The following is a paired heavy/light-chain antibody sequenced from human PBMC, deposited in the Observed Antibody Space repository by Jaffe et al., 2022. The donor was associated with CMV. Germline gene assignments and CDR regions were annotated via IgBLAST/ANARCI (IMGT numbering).Heavy chain of an antibody. CDR2: IYYSGGA. J-gene: IGHJ4*02. CDR3: ASAGYSYGPAFDY. D-gene: IGHD5-18*01. V-gene: IGHV4-59*08. Sequence: QVQLQESGPGLVKPSETLSLTCTVSGGSISGYFWSWIRQPPGKGLEWIGHIYYSGGATYNPSLKSRVTISVDTSQNQFSLNLRYVTAADTAMYYCASAGYSYGPAFDYWGQGTLVTVSS. CDR1: GGSISGYF.
Light chain of an antibody. Sequence: DIQMTQSPSSLSASVGDRVTITCRASQGISNYLVWYQQKSGKVPKLLIHAASTLQSGVSSRFSGSGSGTDFTLTISSLQPEDVATYYCQKYNSGPRTFGQGTKVEIK. J-gene: IGKJ1*01. CDR3: QKYNSGPRT. V-gene: IGKV1-27*01. CDR2: AAS. CDR1: QGISNY.